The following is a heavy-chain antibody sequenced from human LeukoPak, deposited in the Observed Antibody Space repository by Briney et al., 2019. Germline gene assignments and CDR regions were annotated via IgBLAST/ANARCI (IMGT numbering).Heavy chain of an antibody. D-gene: IGHD1-26*01. CDR2: ISPYNGDT. CDR1: GYTFTTYG. V-gene: IGHV1-18*01. CDR3: ARAHGGSPLLDTFDI. Sequence: ASVKVSCKGSGYTFTTYGISGVRQAPGQGLEWMGWISPYNGDTNYAQNLQGRVTMTTDTSTNAADMELRSLSSDDTAVYSCARAHGGSPLLDTFDIWGQGTMVTVSS. J-gene: IGHJ3*02.